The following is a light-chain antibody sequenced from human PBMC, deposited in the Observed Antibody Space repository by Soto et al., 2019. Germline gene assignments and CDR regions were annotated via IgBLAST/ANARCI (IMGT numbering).Light chain of an antibody. CDR3: SAWDDNIYGPV. V-gene: IGLV1-44*01. Sequence: QSVLTQPPSASGTPGQRVAISCSGGSSDIGSNPVNWYLHLPGAAPKLLIYRDNQRPSGVPDRFSGSKSGTSDSLTISGLQSEDEADYFCSAWDDNIYGPVFGGGTKLTVL. CDR1: SSDIGSNP. CDR2: RDN. J-gene: IGLJ2*01.